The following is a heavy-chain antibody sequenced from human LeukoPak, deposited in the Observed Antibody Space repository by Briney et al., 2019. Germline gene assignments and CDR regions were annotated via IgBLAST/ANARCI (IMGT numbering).Heavy chain of an antibody. CDR1: GYSFTSYW. CDR3: ARGGSYYGYYYYMDV. D-gene: IGHD1-26*01. Sequence: GESLKISCKGSGYSFTSYWIGWVRQMPGKGLEWMGIIYPGDSDTRYSPSFQGQVTISADKSISTAYLQWSSLKASDTAMYYCARGGSYYGYYYYMDVWGKGTTVTISS. V-gene: IGHV5-51*01. J-gene: IGHJ6*03. CDR2: IYPGDSDT.